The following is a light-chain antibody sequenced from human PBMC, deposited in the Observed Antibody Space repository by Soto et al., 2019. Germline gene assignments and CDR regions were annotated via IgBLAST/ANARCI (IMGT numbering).Light chain of an antibody. CDR2: EVS. V-gene: IGLV2-14*01. Sequence: QSALTQPASVSGSPGQSITISCTGTSSDVAGYNYVSWYQQHPGKAPKLMIYEVSNRPSGVSNRFSGSKSGNTASLTISGLQAEDEADYYCSSYTSSNSSGVFGGGTKLTVL. CDR1: SSDVAGYNY. CDR3: SSYTSSNSSGV. J-gene: IGLJ3*02.